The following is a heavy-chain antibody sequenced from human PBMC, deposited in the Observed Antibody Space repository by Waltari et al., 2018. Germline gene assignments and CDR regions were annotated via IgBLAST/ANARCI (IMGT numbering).Heavy chain of an antibody. CDR2: ISSSGSTI. J-gene: IGHJ6*02. CDR1: GFTFSSYE. V-gene: IGHV3-48*03. CDR3: AGMYYDSSGYYYYYYGMDV. Sequence: EVQLVESGGGLVQPGGSLRLSCAASGFTFSSYEMNWVRQAPGKGLEWVSYISSSGSTIYYADSVKGRFTISRDNAKNSLYLQMNSLRAEDTAVYYCAGMYYDSSGYYYYYYGMDVWGQGTMVTVSS. D-gene: IGHD3-22*01.